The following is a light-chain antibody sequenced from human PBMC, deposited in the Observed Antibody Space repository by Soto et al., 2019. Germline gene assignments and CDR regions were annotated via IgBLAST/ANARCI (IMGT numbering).Light chain of an antibody. J-gene: IGKJ1*01. V-gene: IGKV1-27*01. CDR1: QGISNY. CDR3: QKYNSALWT. CDR2: AAS. Sequence: DIQMTQSPSSLSASVGDRVTITCRASQGISNYLAWYQQKPGKVPKLLIYAASTLQSGVPSRFSGSGSGTDFTLTISILQPEDVATEYCQKYNSALWTFGQGTKVEIK.